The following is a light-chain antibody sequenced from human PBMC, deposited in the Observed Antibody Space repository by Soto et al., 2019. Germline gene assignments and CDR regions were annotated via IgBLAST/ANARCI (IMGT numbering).Light chain of an antibody. CDR2: GAS. J-gene: IGKJ2*01. V-gene: IGKV3-20*01. Sequence: EIVLTQSPGTLSLSPGERATLSCRASQSVSSSYLAWYQQKPGQAPRLLIYGASSRATGIPDGFSGSGSGKDFILTITRLNPEDFAVYYCHNYGTSPSTFGQGTKLDIK. CDR1: QSVSSSY. CDR3: HNYGTSPST.